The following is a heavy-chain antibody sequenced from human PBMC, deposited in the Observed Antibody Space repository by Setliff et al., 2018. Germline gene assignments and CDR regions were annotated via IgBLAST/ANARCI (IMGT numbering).Heavy chain of an antibody. V-gene: IGHV1-69*04. D-gene: IGHD2-2*01. J-gene: IGHJ3*01. CDR2: SIPLLGIP. CDR1: GDTFSSHL. CDR3: ARVRYRGDRAQRGGPRHAFDV. Sequence: GASVKVSCKASGDTFSSHLITWVRQATGQGFEWMGRSIPLLGIPNYAQKFKGRVTINADKSTTTVYMKFSSLRSEDTTAYYCARVRYRGDRAQRGGPRHAFDVWGQGTMFTVSS.